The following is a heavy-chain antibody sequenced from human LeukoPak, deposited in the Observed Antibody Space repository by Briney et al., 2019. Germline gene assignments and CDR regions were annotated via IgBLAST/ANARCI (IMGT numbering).Heavy chain of an antibody. CDR1: GGTFSSYA. Sequence: SVKVSCKASGGTFSSYAISWVRQAPGQGLEWMGGIIPIFGTANYAQEFQGRVTITADESTSTAYMELSSLRSEDTAVYYCAMAARDAFDIWGQGTMVTVSS. D-gene: IGHD5-24*01. CDR2: IIPIFGTA. J-gene: IGHJ3*02. V-gene: IGHV1-69*13. CDR3: AMAARDAFDI.